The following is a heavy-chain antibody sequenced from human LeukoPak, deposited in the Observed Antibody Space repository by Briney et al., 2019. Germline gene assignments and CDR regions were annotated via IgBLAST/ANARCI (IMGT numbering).Heavy chain of an antibody. CDR1: GFTFSSYA. CDR2: ISGSGGST. CDR3: AKMPRYSGSYYRYYYYGMDV. Sequence: GGSVRLSCAASGFTFSSYAMSWVRQAPGKGLEWVSAISGSGGSTYYADSVKGRFTISRDNSKNTLYLQMNSLRAEDTAVYYCAKMPRYSGSYYRYYYYGMDVWGEGTTVTVSS. J-gene: IGHJ6*04. D-gene: IGHD1-26*01. V-gene: IGHV3-23*01.